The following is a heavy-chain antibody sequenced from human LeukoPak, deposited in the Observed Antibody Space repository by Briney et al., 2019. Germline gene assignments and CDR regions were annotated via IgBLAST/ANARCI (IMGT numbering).Heavy chain of an antibody. V-gene: IGHV3-21*01. J-gene: IGHJ4*02. CDR3: ARDPDYDYVWDY. Sequence: GGSLRVSCAASRLTFSSYSMNWVRQAPAKGLEGVSSISSSSSYIYYADSLKGRFTISRDNAKNSLYLQMNSLRAEDTAVYYCARDPDYDYVWDYWGQGTLVTVSS. CDR1: RLTFSSYS. D-gene: IGHD3-16*01. CDR2: ISSSSSYI.